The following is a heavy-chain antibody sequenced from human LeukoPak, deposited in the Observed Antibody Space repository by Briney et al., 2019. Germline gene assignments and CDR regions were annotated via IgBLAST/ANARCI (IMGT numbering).Heavy chain of an antibody. CDR2: ISGSVGST. V-gene: IGHV3-23*01. D-gene: IGHD6-19*01. Sequence: PGGSLRLSCAASGFSFSSYAMNWVRQAPGKGLEGVSSISGSVGSTYYADSVKGRFTISRDNSKKTVYLQMNSLRAEDTAVYYCAKDSIVASGWYESYFDSWGQGTLVTVSS. CDR3: AKDSIVASGWYESYFDS. J-gene: IGHJ4*02. CDR1: GFSFSSYA.